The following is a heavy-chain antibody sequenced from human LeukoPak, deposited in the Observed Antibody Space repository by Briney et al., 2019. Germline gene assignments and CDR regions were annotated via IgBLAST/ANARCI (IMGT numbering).Heavy chain of an antibody. Sequence: PSETLSLTCTVSGGSISSYYWSWIRQPPGKGLEWIGYIYYSGSTNYNPSLKSRVTISVDTSKNQFSLKLSSVTAADTAVYYCARGAAAIHYYDSSGYHPLGYWGQGTLVTVSS. D-gene: IGHD3-22*01. CDR2: IYYSGST. V-gene: IGHV4-59*01. CDR3: ARGAAAIHYYDSSGYHPLGY. J-gene: IGHJ4*02. CDR1: GGSISSYY.